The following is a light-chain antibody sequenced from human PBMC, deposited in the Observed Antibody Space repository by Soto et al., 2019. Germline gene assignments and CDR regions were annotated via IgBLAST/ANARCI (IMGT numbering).Light chain of an antibody. J-gene: IGLJ2*01. CDR2: EVN. Sequence: QSVLTQPPSASGSPGQSVTITCTGTSSDVGGYNYVSWYQQHPGKAPKLLIYEVNKRPSGVPDRFSGSKSDKTASLTVSGLQAEDEADYYCSSFAGGNNLLFGGGTKVTVL. CDR1: SSDVGGYNY. V-gene: IGLV2-8*01. CDR3: SSFAGGNNLL.